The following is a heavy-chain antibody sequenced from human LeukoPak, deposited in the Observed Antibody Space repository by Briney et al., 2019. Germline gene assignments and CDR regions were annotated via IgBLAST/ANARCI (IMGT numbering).Heavy chain of an antibody. CDR2: ISAYNGNT. CDR1: GYTFTSYG. J-gene: IGHJ2*01. Sequence: ASVKVSCKASGYTFTSYGISWVRQAPGQGLEWMGWISAYNGNTNYAQKLQGRVTMTTDTSTSTAYMELRSLRSDDTAVYYCARDTYASSGYSDLWYFDLWGRGTLVTVSS. CDR3: ARDTYASSGYSDLWYFDL. D-gene: IGHD3-22*01. V-gene: IGHV1-18*01.